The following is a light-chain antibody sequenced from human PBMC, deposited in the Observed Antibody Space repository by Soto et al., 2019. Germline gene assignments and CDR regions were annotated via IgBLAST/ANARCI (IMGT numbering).Light chain of an antibody. CDR1: SSYVGGYNY. CDR3: SSYTSSSTDV. J-gene: IGLJ1*01. V-gene: IGLV2-14*01. CDR2: DVS. Sequence: QSALTQPASVSGSPGQSMTISCTGTSSYVGGYNYVSWYQQHPGKATKLMIYDVSNRPSGVSNRFSGSKSGNTAPLTISGLQAEDEADYYCSSYTSSSTDVFGTGNKVTVL.